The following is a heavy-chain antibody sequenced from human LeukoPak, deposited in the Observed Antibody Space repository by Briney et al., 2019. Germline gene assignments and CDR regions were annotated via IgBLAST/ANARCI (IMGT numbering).Heavy chain of an antibody. J-gene: IGHJ4*02. CDR3: ARDERRRSGSPDFDY. D-gene: IGHD1-26*01. Sequence: ASVKVSCKASGYTFTGYYMHWVRQAPGQGLEWMGWINTNSGGTNYAQTFQGRVTMTRDTSVSTAYMELSSLRSEDTAVYYCARDERRRSGSPDFDYWGQGTLVTVSS. CDR1: GYTFTGYY. V-gene: IGHV1-2*02. CDR2: INTNSGGT.